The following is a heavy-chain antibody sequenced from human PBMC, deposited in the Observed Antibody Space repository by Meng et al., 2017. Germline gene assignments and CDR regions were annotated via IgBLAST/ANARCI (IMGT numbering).Heavy chain of an antibody. J-gene: IGHJ4*02. CDR3: ARDLGAGVVTAINY. V-gene: IGHV1-3*01. CDR1: GYTFTSYA. CDR2: INAGNGNT. Sequence: QGQLVQSGAEGKKPGASVKVSCKASGYTFTSYAMHWVRQAPGQRLEWMGWINAGNGNTKYSQKFQGRVTITRDTSASTAYMELSSLRSEDTAVYYCARDLGAGVVTAINYWGQGTLVTVSS. D-gene: IGHD2-21*02.